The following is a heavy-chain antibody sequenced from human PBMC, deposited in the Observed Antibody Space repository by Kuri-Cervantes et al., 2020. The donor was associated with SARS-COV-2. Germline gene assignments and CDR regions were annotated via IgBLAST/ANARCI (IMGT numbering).Heavy chain of an antibody. CDR2: ISTSSSYI. CDR3: ASNPGSNN. Sequence: GESLKISCAASGFTFSSYSMNWVRQAPGKGLEWVSSISTSSSYIYYADSVKGRFTISRDNAKNSLYLQMNSLRAEDTAMYYCASNPGSNNWGQGTLVTVSS. J-gene: IGHJ4*02. CDR1: GFTFSSYS. V-gene: IGHV3-21*01. D-gene: IGHD5-24*01.